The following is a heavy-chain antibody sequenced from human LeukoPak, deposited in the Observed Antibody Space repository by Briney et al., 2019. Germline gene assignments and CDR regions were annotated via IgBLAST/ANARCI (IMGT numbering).Heavy chain of an antibody. Sequence: ASVKVSCNASGATFTSYAISWVRQAPGQGLEWMGGIIPIFGTANYAHKFQGRVTITADESTSTAYMELSSLRSEDTAVYYCARGTHEDPRVYSGYDKWGQGTLVTVSS. D-gene: IGHD5-12*01. CDR3: ARGTHEDPRVYSGYDK. CDR1: GATFTSYA. V-gene: IGHV1-69*13. CDR2: IIPIFGTA. J-gene: IGHJ4*02.